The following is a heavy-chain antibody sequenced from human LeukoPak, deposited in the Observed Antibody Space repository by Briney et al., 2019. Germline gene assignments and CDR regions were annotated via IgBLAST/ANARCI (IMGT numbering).Heavy chain of an antibody. Sequence: GGSLRLSCAASGFTFSSYAMHWVRQAPGKGLEGVAVISYDGRKKYYLDSVHGGSTISRDNAKNSLYLQMNSLRVEDTAVYYCARDGTPNYSSGWVYMDVWGEGTTVTISS. CDR2: ISYDGRKK. CDR1: GFTFSSYA. CDR3: ARDGTPNYSSGWVYMDV. V-gene: IGHV3-30*04. J-gene: IGHJ6*03. D-gene: IGHD6-25*01.